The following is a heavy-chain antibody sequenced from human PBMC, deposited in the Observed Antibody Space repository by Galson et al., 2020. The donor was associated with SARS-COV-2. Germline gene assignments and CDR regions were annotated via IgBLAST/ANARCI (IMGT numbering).Heavy chain of an antibody. CDR3: ATCSSTSPHYMDV. V-gene: IGHV3-48*01. CDR2: ISSSSSTI. Sequence: GGSLRLSCAASGFTFSSYSMNWVRQAPGKGLEWVSYISSSSSTIYYADSVKGRFTISRDNAKNSLYLQMNSLRAEDTAVYYCATCSSTSPHYMDVWGKGTTVTVSS. D-gene: IGHD2-2*01. J-gene: IGHJ6*03. CDR1: GFTFSSYS.